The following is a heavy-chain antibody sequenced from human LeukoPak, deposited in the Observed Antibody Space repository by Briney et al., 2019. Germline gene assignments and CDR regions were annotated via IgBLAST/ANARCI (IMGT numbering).Heavy chain of an antibody. D-gene: IGHD3-3*01. V-gene: IGHV3-33*01. CDR3: ARDRSYDFWSGYSTPDY. J-gene: IGHJ4*02. Sequence: AGGSLRLSCAASGFTFSSYGMHWVRQAPGKGLEWVAVIWYDGSNKYYADSVKGRFTIPRDNSKNTLDLQMNSLRAEDTAVYYCARDRSYDFWSGYSTPDYWGQGTLVTVSS. CDR2: IWYDGSNK. CDR1: GFTFSSYG.